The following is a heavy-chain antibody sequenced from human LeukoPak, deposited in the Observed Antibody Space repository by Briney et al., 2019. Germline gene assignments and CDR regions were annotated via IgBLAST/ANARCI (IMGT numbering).Heavy chain of an antibody. J-gene: IGHJ4*02. V-gene: IGHV4-34*01. CDR1: GGSISSYY. CDR2: INHSGST. Sequence: SETLSLTCTVSGGSISSYYWSWIRQPPGKGLEWIGEINHSGSTNYNPSLKSRVTISVDTSKNQFSLKLSSVTAADTAVYYCARQRPSGSLDYWGQGTLVTVSS. D-gene: IGHD1-26*01. CDR3: ARQRPSGSLDY.